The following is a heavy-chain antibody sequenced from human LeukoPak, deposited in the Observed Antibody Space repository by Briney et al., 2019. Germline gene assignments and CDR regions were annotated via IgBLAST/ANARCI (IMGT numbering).Heavy chain of an antibody. V-gene: IGHV4-59*01. CDR2: IYYSGST. J-gene: IGHJ5*02. CDR1: GGSISSYY. CDR3: ARDGVPYCGGDCYPNWFDP. D-gene: IGHD2-21*01. Sequence: ASETLSLTCTVSGGSISSYYWSWVRQPPGKGLEWIGYIYYSGSTNYNPSLKSRVTTSVDTSKNQFSLKLSSVTAADTAVYYCARDGVPYCGGDCYPNWFDPWGQGTLVTVSS.